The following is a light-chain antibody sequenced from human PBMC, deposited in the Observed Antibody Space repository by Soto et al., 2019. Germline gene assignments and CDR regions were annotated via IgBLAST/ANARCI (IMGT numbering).Light chain of an antibody. CDR3: NSYTSSTSRPYV. Sequence: QSVLNQPASVSGSPGQSITISCTGSSSDIGIYKYVSWYQQHPGKVPKLIIYEVTNRPSGVSNRFSGSKSGNTASLTISALQAEDEADYFCNSYTSSTSRPYVFGTGTKVTVL. CDR2: EVT. J-gene: IGLJ1*01. CDR1: SSDIGIYKY. V-gene: IGLV2-14*01.